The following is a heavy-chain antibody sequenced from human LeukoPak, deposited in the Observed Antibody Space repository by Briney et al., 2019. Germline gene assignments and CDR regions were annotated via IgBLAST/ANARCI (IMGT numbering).Heavy chain of an antibody. CDR3: ARDLDI. J-gene: IGHJ3*02. CDR1: GSTFSDYW. V-gene: IGHV3-7*01. Sequence: QSGGSLRLSCAASGSTFSDYWMSWVRQAPGKGLEWVANIKQDGSDKYYVDSVKGRFTISRDNAKNSLYLQMNSLRVEDTAVYYCARDLDIWGQGTRVTVSS. CDR2: IKQDGSDK.